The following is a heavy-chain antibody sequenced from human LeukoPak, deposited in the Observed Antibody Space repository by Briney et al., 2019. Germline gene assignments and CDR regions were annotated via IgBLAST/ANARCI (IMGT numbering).Heavy chain of an antibody. Sequence: PSETPSLTCTVSGSSISSYYWSWIRQPPGKGLEWIGYIYYSGSTNYNPSLKSRVTISVDTSKNQFSLKLSSVTAADTAVYYCARAPGRYFDYWGQGTLVTVSS. V-gene: IGHV4-59*01. J-gene: IGHJ4*02. D-gene: IGHD7-27*01. CDR3: ARAPGRYFDY. CDR1: GSSISSYY. CDR2: IYYSGST.